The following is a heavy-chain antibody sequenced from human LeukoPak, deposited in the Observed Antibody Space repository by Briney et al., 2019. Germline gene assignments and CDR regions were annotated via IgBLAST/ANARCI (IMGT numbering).Heavy chain of an antibody. V-gene: IGHV4-39*01. Sequence: PSETLSLTCTVSGGSITSSNYYWGWIRQPPGKGLEWIGSFYYSGSTNYNPSLKSRVTISVDTSKNQFSLKLSSVTAADTAVYYCVYYYGSGSVEYWGQGTLVTVSS. J-gene: IGHJ4*02. D-gene: IGHD3-10*01. CDR1: GGSITSSNYY. CDR2: FYYSGST. CDR3: VYYYGSGSVEY.